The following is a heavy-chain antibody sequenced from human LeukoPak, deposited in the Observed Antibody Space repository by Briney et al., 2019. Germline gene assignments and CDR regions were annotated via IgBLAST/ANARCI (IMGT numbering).Heavy chain of an antibody. J-gene: IGHJ4*02. CDR3: ASEVDSSPTVLYFDY. V-gene: IGHV1-18*01. Sequence: ASLKPSSKASGYTFTTYGISCVREAPGPRLEWLGWISADNDNTNYAQKLQGRVTMTTDASTSTAYMELRSMRVADAAVYYCASEVDSSPTVLYFDYWGQGTLVTVSS. D-gene: IGHD4-17*01. CDR1: GYTFTTYG. CDR2: ISADNDNT.